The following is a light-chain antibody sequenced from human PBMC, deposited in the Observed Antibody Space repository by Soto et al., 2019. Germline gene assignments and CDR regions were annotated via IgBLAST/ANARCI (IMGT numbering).Light chain of an antibody. CDR2: EVR. J-gene: IGLJ1*01. CDR3: SSLTGSTPLYV. Sequence: QSVLTQPASLSGSPGQSITISCTGTSGDVGGYNYVSWYQQHPGKAPKLMIYEVRNRPSGVSNRFSGSKSGNTASLTISGLQADDEADYYCSSLTGSTPLYVFGTGTKVTVL. CDR1: SGDVGGYNY. V-gene: IGLV2-14*01.